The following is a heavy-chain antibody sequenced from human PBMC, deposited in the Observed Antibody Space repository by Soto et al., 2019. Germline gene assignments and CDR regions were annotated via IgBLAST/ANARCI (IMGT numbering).Heavy chain of an antibody. D-gene: IGHD2-2*02. J-gene: IGHJ5*02. CDR2: IWYDGSNK. Sequence: SLRLSCAASGFTFSSYGMHWVRQAPGKGLEWVAVIWYDGSNKYYADSVKGRFTISRDNSKNTLYLQMNSLRAEDTAVYYCARGSYCSSTSCYIANNWFDPWGQGTLVTVSS. CDR1: GFTFSSYG. V-gene: IGHV3-33*01. CDR3: ARGSYCSSTSCYIANNWFDP.